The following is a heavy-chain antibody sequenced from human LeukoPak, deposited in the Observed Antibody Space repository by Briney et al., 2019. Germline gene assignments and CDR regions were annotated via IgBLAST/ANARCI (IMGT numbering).Heavy chain of an antibody. V-gene: IGHV4-39*01. Sequence: SETLSLTCTVSGGSINSSYYYWGWIRQPPGKGLEWIGSIYYSGSTYYNPSPKSRVTISVDTSKNQFSLKLSSVTAADTAAYYCARRGGIIRGVASYYYMDVWGKGTTVTISS. CDR2: IYYSGST. J-gene: IGHJ6*03. D-gene: IGHD3-10*01. CDR1: GGSINSSYYY. CDR3: ARRGGIIRGVASYYYMDV.